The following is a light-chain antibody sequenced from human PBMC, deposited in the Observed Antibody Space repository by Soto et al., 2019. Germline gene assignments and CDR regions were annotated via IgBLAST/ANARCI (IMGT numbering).Light chain of an antibody. J-gene: IGKJ4*01. Sequence: DIQMTQSPSSLSASVGDRVTIPCRASQGIGQSLNWYQQKPGKAPKLLIYAASTLQSGVPSRFSGSGFGTDFTLIISSLQPEDFATYYCQQSFSIPLTFGGGTKVDIK. CDR3: QQSFSIPLT. V-gene: IGKV1-39*01. CDR1: QGIGQS. CDR2: AAS.